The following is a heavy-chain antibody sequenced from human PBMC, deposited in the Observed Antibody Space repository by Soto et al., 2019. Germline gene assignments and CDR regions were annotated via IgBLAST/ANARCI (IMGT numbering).Heavy chain of an antibody. J-gene: IGHJ4*02. CDR1: GGSISSYY. D-gene: IGHD4-17*01. Sequence: QVQLQESGPGLVKPSETLSLTCTVSGGSISSYYWSWIWQPAGKGLEWIGRIYTSGSTDYNPSLKSRVTMSVDTSKNQFSLKLSSVTAADTAVYYCARENGDYPNPIFDYWGQGTLVTVSS. V-gene: IGHV4-4*07. CDR2: IYTSGST. CDR3: ARENGDYPNPIFDY.